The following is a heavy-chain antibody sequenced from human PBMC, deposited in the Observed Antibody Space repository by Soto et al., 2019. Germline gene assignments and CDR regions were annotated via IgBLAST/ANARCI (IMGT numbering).Heavy chain of an antibody. CDR1: GGSISNAAYS. CDR2: IYPSGMP. CDR3: ARERGGYGLFDS. V-gene: IGHV4-30-2*01. D-gene: IGHD5-18*01. J-gene: IGHJ4*02. Sequence: SETLSLTCTVSGGSISNAAYSWSWIRQPPGKGLEWIGYIYPSGMPFYNPSLRSRVTISIDRSNDQFSLNLKSVTAADTAVYYCARERGGYGLFDSWGQGTLVTV.